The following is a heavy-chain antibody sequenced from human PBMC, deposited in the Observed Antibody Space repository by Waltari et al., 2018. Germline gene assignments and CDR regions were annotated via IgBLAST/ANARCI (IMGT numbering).Heavy chain of an antibody. CDR2: ISWNSGSI. V-gene: IGHV3-9*01. J-gene: IGHJ3*02. CDR1: GFTFDDYA. CDR3: AKAGGSFWSGSRSGDAFDI. Sequence: EVQLVESGGGLVQPGRSLRLSCAASGFTFDDYAMHWVRQAPGKGLEWVSGISWNSGSIGYADSVKGRFTISRDNAKNSLYLQMNSLRAEDTALYYCAKAGGSFWSGSRSGDAFDIWGQGTMVTVSS. D-gene: IGHD3-3*01.